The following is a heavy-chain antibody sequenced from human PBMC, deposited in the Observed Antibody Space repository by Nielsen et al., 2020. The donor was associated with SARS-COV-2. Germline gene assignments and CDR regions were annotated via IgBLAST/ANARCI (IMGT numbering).Heavy chain of an antibody. V-gene: IGHV3-15*01. CDR2: IKSKTDGGTT. CDR1: GFTFSNAW. CDR3: TTDLLTYYDSSGYHY. Sequence: GGSLRLSFSASGFTFSNAWMSWVRQAPGKGLEWVGRIKSKTDGGTTDYAAPVKGRFTISRDDSKNTLYLQMNSLKTEDTAVYYCTTDLLTYYDSSGYHYWGQGTLVTVSS. D-gene: IGHD3-22*01. J-gene: IGHJ4*02.